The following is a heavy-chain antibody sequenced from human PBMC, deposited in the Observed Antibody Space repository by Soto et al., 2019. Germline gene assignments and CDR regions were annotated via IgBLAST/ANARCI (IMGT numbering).Heavy chain of an antibody. D-gene: IGHD4-17*01. CDR1: GFTFSSYA. V-gene: IGHV3-30-3*01. CDR3: ARVGGARWPFDY. Sequence: QVQLVESGGGVVQPGRSLRLSCAASGFTFSSYAMHWVRQAPGKGLEWVAVISYDGSNKYYADSVKGRFTISRDNSKNTLYLQMNSLRAEDTAVYYCARVGGARWPFDYWGQGTLVTVSS. CDR2: ISYDGSNK. J-gene: IGHJ4*02.